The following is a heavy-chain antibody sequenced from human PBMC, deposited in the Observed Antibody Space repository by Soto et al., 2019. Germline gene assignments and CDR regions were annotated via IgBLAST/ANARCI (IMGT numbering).Heavy chain of an antibody. J-gene: IGHJ5*02. Sequence: PSETLSLTCTVSGGSISSGGYYWSWIRQHPGKGLEWIGYIYYSGSTYYNPSLKSRVTISVDTSKNQFSLKLSSVTAADTAVYYCARGFGDYNNWFDPWGQGTLVTVSS. CDR2: IYYSGST. V-gene: IGHV4-31*03. D-gene: IGHD4-17*01. CDR3: ARGFGDYNNWFDP. CDR1: GGSISSGGYY.